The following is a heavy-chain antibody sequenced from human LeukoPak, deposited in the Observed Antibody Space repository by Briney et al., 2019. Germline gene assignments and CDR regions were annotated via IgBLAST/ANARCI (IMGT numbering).Heavy chain of an antibody. Sequence: GGSLRLSCAASGFTFSICTMNWVRQAPGKGLEWVSSISSSSSYIYYADSVKGRFTISRDNAKNSLYLQMNSLRAEDTAVYCCARDRYDIRPREDYFHYWGQGTLVTVSS. CDR2: ISSSSSYI. CDR3: ARDRYDIRPREDYFHY. D-gene: IGHD3-22*01. V-gene: IGHV3-21*01. J-gene: IGHJ4*02. CDR1: GFTFSICT.